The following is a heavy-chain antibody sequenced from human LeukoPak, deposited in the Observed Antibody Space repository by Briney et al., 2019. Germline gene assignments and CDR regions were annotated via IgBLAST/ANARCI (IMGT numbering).Heavy chain of an antibody. D-gene: IGHD1/OR15-1a*01. J-gene: IGHJ4*02. CDR2: MNPNNDNI. CDR3: ATKEPRDYYFDY. V-gene: IGHV1-8*03. CDR1: GYTFTNYD. Sequence: ASVKVSCKASGYTFTNYDINWVRQVTGQGLEWMGWMNPNNDNIGYAQKFQGRVTITRNTSISTAYMELSSLRSEDTAVYYCATKEPRDYYFDYWGQGTLVTVSS.